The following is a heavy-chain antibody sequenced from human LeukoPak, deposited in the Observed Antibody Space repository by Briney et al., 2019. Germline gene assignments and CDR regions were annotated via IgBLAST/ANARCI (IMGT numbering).Heavy chain of an antibody. CDR2: INHIGST. J-gene: IGHJ6*02. CDR3: ATPYDFWSGYYYYYGMDV. V-gene: IGHV4-34*01. Sequence: SETLSLTCAVYGGSFSGYFWCWIRQRPGKGLEWSGEINHIGSTNYNPSLKSRVTISVDTSQNQFFLKLSSVTAADTAVYYCATPYDFWSGYYYYYGMDVWGQGTTVTVSS. D-gene: IGHD3-3*01. CDR1: GGSFSGYF.